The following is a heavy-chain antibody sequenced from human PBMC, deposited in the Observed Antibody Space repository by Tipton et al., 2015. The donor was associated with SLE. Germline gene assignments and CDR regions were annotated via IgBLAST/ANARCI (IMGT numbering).Heavy chain of an antibody. Sequence: SLRLSCAASGFTFSDFYMDWIRPTPGKGLEWVSSINNRRIVNYADSVRGRFTISRDNTENSLYLQMNSLRVEDTAVYYCVRENYYKFDNWGQGTLVTVSS. CDR1: GFTFSDFY. D-gene: IGHD3-22*01. CDR3: VRENYYKFDN. CDR2: INNRRIV. J-gene: IGHJ4*02. V-gene: IGHV3-69-1*01.